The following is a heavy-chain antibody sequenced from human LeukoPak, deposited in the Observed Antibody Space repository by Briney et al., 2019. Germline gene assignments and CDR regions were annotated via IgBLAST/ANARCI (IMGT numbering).Heavy chain of an antibody. D-gene: IGHD3-22*01. CDR2: LWNDGSNK. V-gene: IGHV3-33*01. Sequence: AGSLRLSCAASGFTFSSYGMHWVRAAPGKGLGWVAVLWNDGSNKYYADSVKGRFTISRDNSKHTLYLQMNSLSAEYTAMYYCARDQHYYDSSGYYPDYWGHRTLVTVSS. J-gene: IGHJ4*01. CDR3: ARDQHYYDSSGYYPDY. CDR1: GFTFSSYG.